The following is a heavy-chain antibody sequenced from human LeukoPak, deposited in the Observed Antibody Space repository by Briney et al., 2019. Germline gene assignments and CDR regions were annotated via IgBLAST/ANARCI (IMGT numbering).Heavy chain of an antibody. CDR3: ARVDGSPDY. CDR2: INPSGGST. Sequence: GASVKVSCKASGYTFTSYYMHWVRQAPGQGLEWMGIINPSGGSTSYAQKFQGRVAMTRDTSISTVYMELSSLRSEDTAVCFCARVDGSPDYWGQGTLVTVSS. D-gene: IGHD2-15*01. V-gene: IGHV1-46*01. J-gene: IGHJ4*02. CDR1: GYTFTSYY.